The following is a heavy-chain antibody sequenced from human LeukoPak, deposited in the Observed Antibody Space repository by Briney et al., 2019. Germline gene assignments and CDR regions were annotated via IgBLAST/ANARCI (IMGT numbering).Heavy chain of an antibody. J-gene: IGHJ6*02. Sequence: SETLSLTCTVSGGSISSSSYYWGWIRQPPGKGLEWIGSIYYSGSTYYNPSLKSRVTISVDTSKNRFSLKLSSVTAADTAVYYCARQLVAAADYANYYYYYGMDVWGQGTTVTVSS. D-gene: IGHD6-13*01. CDR3: ARQLVAAADYANYYYYYGMDV. V-gene: IGHV4-39*01. CDR2: IYYSGST. CDR1: GGSISSSSYY.